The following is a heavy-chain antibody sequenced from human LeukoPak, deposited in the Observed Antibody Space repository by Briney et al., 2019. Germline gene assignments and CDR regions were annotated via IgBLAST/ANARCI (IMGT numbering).Heavy chain of an antibody. CDR1: GYTFTGYY. CDR3: ARIIVGATLLGSFDY. V-gene: IGHV1-2*06. D-gene: IGHD1-26*01. CDR2: INPNSGGT. J-gene: IGHJ4*02. Sequence: GASVKVSCKASGYTFTGYYMHWVRQAPGQGLEWMRRINPNSGGTNYAQKFQGRVTMTRDTSISTAYMELSRLRSDDTAVYYCARIIVGATLLGSFDYWGQGTLVTVSS.